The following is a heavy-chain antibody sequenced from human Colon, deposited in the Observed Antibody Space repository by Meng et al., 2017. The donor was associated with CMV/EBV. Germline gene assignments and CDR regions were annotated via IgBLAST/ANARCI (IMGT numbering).Heavy chain of an antibody. V-gene: IGHV3-21*01. J-gene: IGHJ6*02. Sequence: GESLKISCAASGFTFSSYSMNWVRQAPGKGLEWVSSISSSSSYIYYADSVKGRFTISRDNAKNSLYLQMNSLRAEDTAVYYCARSRNALVPYYDIPSLWGQGTTVTVSS. D-gene: IGHD3-9*01. CDR2: ISSSSSYI. CDR3: ARSRNALVPYYDIPSL. CDR1: GFTFSSYS.